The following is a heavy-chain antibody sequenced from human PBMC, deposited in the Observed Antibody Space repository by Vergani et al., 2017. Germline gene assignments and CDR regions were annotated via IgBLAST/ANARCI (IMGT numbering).Heavy chain of an antibody. D-gene: IGHD3-3*01. V-gene: IGHV3-30*02. CDR2: IRYDGSNK. CDR3: AKVSSFDVWSADYYYYYMDV. J-gene: IGHJ6*03. Sequence: QVQLVESGGGVVQPGGSLRLSCAASGFTFSSYGMHWVRQAPGKGLEWVAFIRYDGSNKYYADSVKGRFTISRDNSKNTLYLQMNSLRAEDTAVYYCAKVSSFDVWSADYYYYYMDVWGKGTTVTVSS. CDR1: GFTFSSYG.